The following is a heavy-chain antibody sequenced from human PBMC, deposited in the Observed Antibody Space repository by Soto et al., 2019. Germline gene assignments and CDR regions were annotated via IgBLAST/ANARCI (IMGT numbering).Heavy chain of an antibody. J-gene: IGHJ4*02. CDR3: AREAAWKVGDFRYFDY. D-gene: IGHD1-1*01. Sequence: SETLSLTCAVSGGSITTGEWWTWVRQPPGKGLEWIGEIFHSGNTNYKPSLKSRVAISVDKSKNQFSLKLTSVTAADTAVYYCAREAAWKVGDFRYFDYWGQGTRVTVSS. CDR1: GGSITTGEW. V-gene: IGHV4-4*02. CDR2: IFHSGNT.